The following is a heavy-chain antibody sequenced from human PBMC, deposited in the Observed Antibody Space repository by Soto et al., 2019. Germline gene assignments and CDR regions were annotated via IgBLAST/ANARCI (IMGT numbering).Heavy chain of an antibody. D-gene: IGHD2-15*01. J-gene: IGHJ6*02. V-gene: IGHV3-21*01. CDR1: GFTFSSYS. CDR2: ISSSSSYI. Sequence: VGSLRLSCAASGFTFSSYSMNWVRQAPGKGLEWVSSISSSSSYIYYADSVKGRFTISRDNAKNSLYLQMNSLRAEDTAVYYCARDREQYCSGGSCLGYYYYYGMDVWGQGTTVTVSS. CDR3: ARDREQYCSGGSCLGYYYYYGMDV.